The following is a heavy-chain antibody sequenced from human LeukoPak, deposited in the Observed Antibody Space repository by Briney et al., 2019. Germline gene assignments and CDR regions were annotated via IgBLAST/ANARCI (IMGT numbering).Heavy chain of an antibody. CDR2: IYYSGST. CDR3: ARHVSSSWYVPYNWFVP. D-gene: IGHD6-13*01. V-gene: IGHV4-59*08. Sequence: SETLSLTCTVSGGSISSYYWSWIRQPPGKGLEWIGYIYYSGSTNYNPSLKSRVTISVDTSKNQFSLKLSSVTAADTAVYYCARHVSSSWYVPYNWFVPWGQGTLVTVSS. CDR1: GGSISSYY. J-gene: IGHJ5*02.